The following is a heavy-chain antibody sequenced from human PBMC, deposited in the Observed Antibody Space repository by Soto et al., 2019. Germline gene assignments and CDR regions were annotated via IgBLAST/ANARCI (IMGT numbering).Heavy chain of an antibody. CDR2: IYYSVST. Sequence: ARVSLTCTVCVGCISGYYWSWMRPARGKGLEWIGYIYYSVSTAYNPSLNSRVTISVDTSKNQFSLKLSSVTAADTAVYYCARAPSTMVRGAKYYYDGMDGWAQRTTVTVSS. CDR1: VGCISGYY. D-gene: IGHD3-10*01. V-gene: IGHV4-59*13. CDR3: ARAPSTMVRGAKYYYDGMDG. J-gene: IGHJ6*02.